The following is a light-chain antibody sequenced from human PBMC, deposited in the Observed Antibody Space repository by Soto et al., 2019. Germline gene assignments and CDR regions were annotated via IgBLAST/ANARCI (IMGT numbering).Light chain of an antibody. CDR2: GAS. V-gene: IGKV3-20*01. CDR1: QTVSSSY. J-gene: IGKJ1*01. Sequence: EIVLTQSPGTLSLSPGERATLSCRASQTVSSSYLAWYQQKPGQAPRLLIYGASTRAAGIPDRFSGSGSGTDFTLTISSLESEDFAVYYCQQYGRSPPVKFGQGTKVEIK. CDR3: QQYGRSPPVK.